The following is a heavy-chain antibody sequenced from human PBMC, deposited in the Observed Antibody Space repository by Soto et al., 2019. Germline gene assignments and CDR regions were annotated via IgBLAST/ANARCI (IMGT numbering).Heavy chain of an antibody. Sequence: PSETLSLTCAVYGASFSGFYWSWVRRPPGKGLEWIGELNPSGGTNYNASLKSRVSMSGDTSQNQFSLGLSFVTAADTAVYYCARAHDFWGGRQQPIDSWGQGTLVTVSS. CDR2: LNPSGGT. D-gene: IGHD3-3*01. J-gene: IGHJ4*02. CDR1: GASFSGFY. V-gene: IGHV4-34*01. CDR3: ARAHDFWGGRQQPIDS.